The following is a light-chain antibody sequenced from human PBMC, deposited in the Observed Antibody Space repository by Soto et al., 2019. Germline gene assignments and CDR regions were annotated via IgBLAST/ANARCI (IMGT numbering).Light chain of an antibody. J-gene: IGKJ4*01. CDR1: QSISIY. CDR2: AAS. Sequence: DIQMTQSPSSLSSSVGDRVTITCRASQSISIYLNWYQQKPGKAPKLLIYAASSLQSGVPSRFSGSGSGTDFTLTISSLQPEDFATYYCQQSYSTPLTFGGGPKVEIK. CDR3: QQSYSTPLT. V-gene: IGKV1-39*01.